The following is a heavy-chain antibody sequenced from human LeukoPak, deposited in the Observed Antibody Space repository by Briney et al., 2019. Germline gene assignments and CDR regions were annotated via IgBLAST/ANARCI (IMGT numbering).Heavy chain of an antibody. CDR2: ISYDGSNK. CDR3: ARGLLGNSQRGYFDF. Sequence: GGSLRLSCAASGFTFSSYTMNWVRQAPGKGLEWVAVISYDGSNKYYADSVKGRFTISRDHSKNTLYLQMNSLRAEDTSVYYCARGLLGNSQRGYFDFWGRGTLVTVSS. V-gene: IGHV3-30*03. J-gene: IGHJ4*02. D-gene: IGHD4-23*01. CDR1: GFTFSSYT.